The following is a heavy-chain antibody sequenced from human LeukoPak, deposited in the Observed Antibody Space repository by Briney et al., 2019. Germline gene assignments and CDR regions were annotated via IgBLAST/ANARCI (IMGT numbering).Heavy chain of an antibody. CDR1: GFTFSSYS. J-gene: IGHJ3*02. CDR3: ARDLGYCSSTSCSDAFDI. CDR2: ISSSSSYT. Sequence: PGGSLRLSCAASGFTFSSYSMNWVRQAPGKGLEWVSYISSSSSYTNYADSVKGRFTISRDNAKNSLYLQMNSLRAEDTAVYYCARDLGYCSSTSCSDAFDIWGQGTMVTVSS. D-gene: IGHD2-2*01. V-gene: IGHV3-21*05.